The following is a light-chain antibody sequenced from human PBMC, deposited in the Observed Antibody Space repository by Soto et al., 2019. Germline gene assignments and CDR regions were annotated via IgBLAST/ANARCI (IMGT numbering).Light chain of an antibody. CDR2: WAS. CDR3: QQYHSSPIT. J-gene: IGKJ4*01. Sequence: DFVMTQSPDSLAVSLGERATINCKSSQSVLSNNENYLAWFQQRPGQPPRLLIYWASTRQSGVPDRFSGSGSGTDFTLTISSLQAEDVAVYYCQQYHSSPITFGGGTKVEIK. V-gene: IGKV4-1*01. CDR1: QSVLSNNENY.